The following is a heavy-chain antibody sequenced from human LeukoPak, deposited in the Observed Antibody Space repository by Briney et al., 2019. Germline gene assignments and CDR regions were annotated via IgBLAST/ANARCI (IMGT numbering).Heavy chain of an antibody. V-gene: IGHV3-30-3*01. D-gene: IGHD3-3*01. J-gene: IGHJ6*02. CDR3: ARDRSYDDFWSGDYTGYYGMDV. Sequence: PGGSLRLSCAASGFTFSSYAMHWVRQAPGKGLEWVAVISHDGSTKYYADSVKGRFTIFRDNSKNTLYLQMNSLRAEDTAVYYCARDRSYDDFWSGDYTGYYGMDVWGQGTTVTVSS. CDR2: ISHDGSTK. CDR1: GFTFSSYA.